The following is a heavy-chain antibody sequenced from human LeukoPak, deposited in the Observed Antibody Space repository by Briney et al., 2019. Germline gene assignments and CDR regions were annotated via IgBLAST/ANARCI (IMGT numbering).Heavy chain of an antibody. J-gene: IGHJ6*02. Sequence: GESLKISCEGSGYSFTSYWIGCVRQLPGKGLEWMVIIYPGDSDTRYSSSFQGQVTISADKCISTAYLQWSSLKALDTAMYYCARTPRGSADSYYYDSSGYYSTFYYGMDVWGQGTTVTVSS. CDR3: ARTPRGSADSYYYDSSGYYSTFYYGMDV. CDR2: IYPGDSDT. D-gene: IGHD3-22*01. V-gene: IGHV5-51*01. CDR1: GYSFTSYW.